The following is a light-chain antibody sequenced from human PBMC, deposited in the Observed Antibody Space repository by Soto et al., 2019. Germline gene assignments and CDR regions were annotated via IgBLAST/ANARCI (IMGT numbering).Light chain of an antibody. J-gene: IGKJ1*01. CDR1: QSVLYSSNNKNY. V-gene: IGKV4-1*01. CDR3: QQYDTSPTT. Sequence: DLVLTQSPDSLAVSLGERATINCKSSQSVLYSSNNKNYLAWYQQKPGQPPKLLIYWASTRESGVPDRFRGSGSGTDFTLTISRLEPEDFAVYYCQQYDTSPTTFGQGTKVDI. CDR2: WAS.